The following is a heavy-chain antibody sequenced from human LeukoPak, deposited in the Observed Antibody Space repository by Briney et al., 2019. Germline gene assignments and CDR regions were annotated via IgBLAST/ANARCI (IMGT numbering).Heavy chain of an antibody. J-gene: IGHJ4*02. Sequence: PGGSLRLSCAASGFSFSGSAMHWVRQASGKGLEWVGHIRSKSNNYATAYAASVKGRFTISRDDSTNTAYLQMNSLKTEDTAFYYCTRHLADYWGQGTLVTVSS. CDR1: GFSFSGSA. CDR2: IRSKSNNYAT. CDR3: TRHLADY. V-gene: IGHV3-73*01.